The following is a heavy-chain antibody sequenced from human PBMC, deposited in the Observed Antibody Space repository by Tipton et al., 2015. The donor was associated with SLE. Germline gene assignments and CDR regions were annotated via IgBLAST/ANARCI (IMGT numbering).Heavy chain of an antibody. J-gene: IGHJ5*02. CDR1: GYSISRGYY. D-gene: IGHD4-23*01. Sequence: TLSLTCTVSGYSISRGYYWGWIRQPPGGGLEWLGSVYPGGTAYYNPSLKSRVTVSVDPAKNQFSLKLTSVTAADTAVYYCARDPLRDYGGQTAPESWGQGTLVTVSS. CDR3: ARDPLRDYGGQTAPES. CDR2: VYPGGTA. V-gene: IGHV4-38-2*02.